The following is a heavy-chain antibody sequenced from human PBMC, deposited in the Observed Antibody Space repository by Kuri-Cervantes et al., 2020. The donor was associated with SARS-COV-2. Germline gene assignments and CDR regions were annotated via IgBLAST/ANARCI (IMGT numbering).Heavy chain of an antibody. V-gene: IGHV3-23*01. CDR2: ISGSGGST. D-gene: IGHD3-22*01. J-gene: IGHJ4*02. Sequence: GESLMLSCAASGFTFSSYAMSWVRQAPGKGLEWVSAISGSGGSTYYADSVKGRFTISRDNSKNSLYLQMNSLRAEDTAVYYYARASVVGSGYWGYWGQGTLVTVSS. CDR1: GFTFSSYA. CDR3: ARASVVGSGYWGY.